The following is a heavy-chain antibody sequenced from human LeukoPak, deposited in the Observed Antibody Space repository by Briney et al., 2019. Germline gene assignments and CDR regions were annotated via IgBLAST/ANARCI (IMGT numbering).Heavy chain of an antibody. CDR2: IKHDGSEK. CDR3: ANAYSPDY. J-gene: IGHJ4*02. V-gene: IGHV3-7*01. D-gene: IGHD6-13*01. Sequence: GGSLRLSCAASGFIFSNYWMRWVRQAPGKGLEWVANIKHDGSEKYYVDSVKGRFTISRDNAKNSLYLQMNSLRAEDTAVYYCANAYSPDYWGQGTLVTVSS. CDR1: GFIFSNYW.